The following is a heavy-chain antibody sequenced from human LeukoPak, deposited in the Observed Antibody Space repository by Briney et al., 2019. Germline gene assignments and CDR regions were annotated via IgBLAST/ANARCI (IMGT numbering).Heavy chain of an antibody. V-gene: IGHV1-18*01. CDR1: GYTFTTYG. CDR3: ASASGYDLSAFDI. J-gene: IGHJ3*02. CDR2: ISAYNGNT. Sequence: GASVTVSCTASGYTFTTYGISWVRQAPGQGLEWMGWISAYNGNTNYAQKLQGRVTMTTDTSTSTAYMELRSLRSDDTAVYYCASASGYDLSAFDIWGQGTMVTVSS. D-gene: IGHD5-12*01.